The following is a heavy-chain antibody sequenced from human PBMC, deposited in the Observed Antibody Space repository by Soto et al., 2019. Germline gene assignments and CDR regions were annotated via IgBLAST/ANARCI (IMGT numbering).Heavy chain of an antibody. CDR1: GCSIITSTYY. V-gene: IGHV4-39*01. CDR2: MYYSGST. CDR3: ARGRDYYGSGRYYSRQHFDY. Sequence: PXETLSLTCTVAGCSIITSTYYWGWIRQPPGKGLEWIGSMYYSGSTYYSPSLKSRVSISVDTSKNQFSPSLKSVTVADTAVYYCARGRDYYGSGRYYSRQHFDYWGQGALVTVTS. D-gene: IGHD3-10*01. J-gene: IGHJ4*02.